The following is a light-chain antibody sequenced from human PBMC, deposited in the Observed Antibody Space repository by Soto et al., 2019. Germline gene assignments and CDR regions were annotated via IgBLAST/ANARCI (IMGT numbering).Light chain of an antibody. Sequence: DVVMTQSPLSLPVTLGQPASISCRSSQSLVYSDGNTYLNGFHQRPGQSPRRLIYKVSNRDSGVPDRCSGSGSGTDFTLKISRVQAEEVGVFYCMQGSHWVTFAQEPKLEI. V-gene: IGKV2-30*01. CDR2: KVS. CDR3: MQGSHWVT. CDR1: QSLVYSDGNTY. J-gene: IGKJ2*01.